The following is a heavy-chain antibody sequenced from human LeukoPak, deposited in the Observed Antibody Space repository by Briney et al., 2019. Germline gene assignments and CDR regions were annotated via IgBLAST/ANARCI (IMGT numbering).Heavy chain of an antibody. J-gene: IGHJ6*02. CDR3: AREMVRGALDL. CDR2: INHSGST. CDR1: GGSFSGYY. Sequence: SETLSLTCAVYGGSFSGYYWSWIRQPPGKGLEWIGEINHSGSTNYNPSLKSRVTISVDTSKNQFSLKLSSVTAADTAVYYCAREMVRGALDLWGQGTTVTVSS. D-gene: IGHD3-10*01. V-gene: IGHV4-34*01.